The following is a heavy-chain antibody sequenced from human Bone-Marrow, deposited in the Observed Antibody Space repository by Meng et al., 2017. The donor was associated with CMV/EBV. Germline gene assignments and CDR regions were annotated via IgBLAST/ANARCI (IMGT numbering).Heavy chain of an antibody. CDR1: GFSLSTSGVG. Sequence: SGPTLVKPTQTLTLTCTFSGFSLSTSGVGVGWIRQPPGKALEWLALIYWNDDKRYSPSLKSRLTITKDTSKNQVVLTMTNMDPVDTATYYCAHSRDDSSGYWYDYYYYGMDVWGQGTTVTVSS. CDR2: IYWNDDK. J-gene: IGHJ6*02. D-gene: IGHD3-22*01. V-gene: IGHV2-5*01. CDR3: AHSRDDSSGYWYDYYYYGMDV.